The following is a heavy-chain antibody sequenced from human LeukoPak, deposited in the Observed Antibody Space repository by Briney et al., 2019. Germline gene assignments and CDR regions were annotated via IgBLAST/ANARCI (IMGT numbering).Heavy chain of an antibody. CDR1: GYSFTSYW. CDR3: ARQIFSDAFDI. D-gene: IGHD3-9*01. V-gene: IGHV5-51*01. CDR2: IYPGDSDT. Sequence: GESLKISCKGSGYSFTSYWNGWVRQMPGKGLEWMGIIYPGDSDTRYSPSFQGQVTISADKSISAAYLQWSSLKASDTAMYYCARQIFSDAFDIWGQGTMVTVSS. J-gene: IGHJ3*02.